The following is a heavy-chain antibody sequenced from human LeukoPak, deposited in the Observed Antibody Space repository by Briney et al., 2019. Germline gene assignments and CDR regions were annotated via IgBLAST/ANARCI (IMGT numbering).Heavy chain of an antibody. CDR1: GSTFSKYS. J-gene: IGHJ5*02. CDR3: AKDSMVRGVIIPS. CDR2: ISVSGGNT. D-gene: IGHD3-10*01. Sequence: PGGSLRLSCTASGSTFSKYSMSWVRQAPGKGPEWVSAISVSGGNTYYVDSVKGRFAVSRDNSKNTLYLQMNSLRAEDTAVYYCAKDSMVRGVIIPSWGQGTLVTVSS. V-gene: IGHV3-23*01.